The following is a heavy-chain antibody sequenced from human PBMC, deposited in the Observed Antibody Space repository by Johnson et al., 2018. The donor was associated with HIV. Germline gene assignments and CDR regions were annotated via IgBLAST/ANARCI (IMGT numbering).Heavy chain of an antibody. D-gene: IGHD6-13*01. Sequence: VQLVESGGGLVQPGGSLRLSCAASGFTFSSYDMHWVRQATGKGLEWVSAIGTAGDTYYPGSVKGRFTISRDNAKNSLYLQMNSLRAGDTAVYYCARDGGSPTLVWDDAFDVGGQGTMVTVSS. V-gene: IGHV3-13*01. J-gene: IGHJ3*01. CDR3: ARDGGSPTLVWDDAFDV. CDR2: IGTAGDT. CDR1: GFTFSSYD.